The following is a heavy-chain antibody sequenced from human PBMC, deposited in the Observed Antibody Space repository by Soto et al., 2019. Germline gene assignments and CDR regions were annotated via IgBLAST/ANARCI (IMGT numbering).Heavy chain of an antibody. V-gene: IGHV3-74*01. CDR1: GFTFSSYW. Sequence: GGSLRLSCAASGFTFSSYWMHWVRQAPGKGLVWVSRINSDGSSTSYADSVKGRFTISRDNAKNTLYLQMNSLRAEDTAVYYCARGPGIAALNWFDPWGQGTLVTVSS. CDR2: INSDGSST. CDR3: ARGPGIAALNWFDP. J-gene: IGHJ5*02. D-gene: IGHD6-13*01.